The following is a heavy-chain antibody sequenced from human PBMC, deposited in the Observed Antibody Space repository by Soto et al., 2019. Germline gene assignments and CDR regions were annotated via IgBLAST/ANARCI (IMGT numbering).Heavy chain of an antibody. V-gene: IGHV3-30-3*01. Sequence: GGSLRLSCAASGFTFSSFAIHWVRQAPGKGLEWVAVISCDGSNTYYADSVKGRFTISRDNSKNTLYLQMNSLRAKDTAVYYCARQRDSTILSVVRDYGLDVWGQGTTVTVSS. CDR1: GFTFSSFA. J-gene: IGHJ6*02. D-gene: IGHD3-10*01. CDR3: ARQRDSTILSVVRDYGLDV. CDR2: ISCDGSNT.